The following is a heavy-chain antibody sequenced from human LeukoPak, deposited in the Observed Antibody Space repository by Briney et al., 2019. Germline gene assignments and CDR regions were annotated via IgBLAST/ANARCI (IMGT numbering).Heavy chain of an antibody. CDR1: GGSFSGYY. D-gene: IGHD3-3*01. CDR3: ARGRRVRFLEWLKNPLTVVNNLFDP. Sequence: SETLSLTCAVYGGSFSGYYWSWIRQPPGKGLEWVGEINHSGSTNYNTSLKSRVTISVDTSKNQFSLKLSSVTAADTDVYYCARGRRVRFLEWLKNPLTVVNNLFDPWGQGTLVTVSS. V-gene: IGHV4-34*01. J-gene: IGHJ5*02. CDR2: INHSGST.